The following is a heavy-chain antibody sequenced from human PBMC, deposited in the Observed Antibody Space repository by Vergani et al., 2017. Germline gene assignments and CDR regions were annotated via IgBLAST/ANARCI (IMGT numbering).Heavy chain of an antibody. D-gene: IGHD4-17*01. CDR3: AKALTTVLYWYFDL. CDR2: ISWNSGSI. CDR1: GFTFDDYA. Sequence: EVQLVESGGGLVQPGRSLRLSCAASGFTFDDYAMHWVRQAPGKGLEWVSGISWNSGSIGYADSVKGRFTISRDKAKNSLYLQMNSLRAEDTALYYCAKALTTVLYWYFDLWGRGTLVTVSS. V-gene: IGHV3-9*01. J-gene: IGHJ2*01.